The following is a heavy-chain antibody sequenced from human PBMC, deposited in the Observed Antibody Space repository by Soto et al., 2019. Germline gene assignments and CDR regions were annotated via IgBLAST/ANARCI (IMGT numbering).Heavy chain of an antibody. CDR1: GFTFSSYW. V-gene: IGHV3-7*01. Sequence: GSLRLSCAASGFTFSSYWMSWVRQAPGKGLEWVANIKQDGSEKYYVDSVKGRFTISRDNAKNSLYLQMNSLRAEDTAVYYCARANLGGYDFWSGYSDYYGMDVWGQGTTVTVSS. J-gene: IGHJ6*02. CDR2: IKQDGSEK. CDR3: ARANLGGYDFWSGYSDYYGMDV. D-gene: IGHD3-3*01.